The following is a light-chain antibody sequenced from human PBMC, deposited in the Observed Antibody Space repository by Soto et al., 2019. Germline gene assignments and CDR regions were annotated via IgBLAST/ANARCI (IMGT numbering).Light chain of an antibody. CDR1: SSDVGGYNS. CDR3: SSYTSISASVI. CDR2: DVI. V-gene: IGLV2-14*03. J-gene: IGLJ2*01. Sequence: QSALTQPASVSGSPGQSITISCTGSSSDVGGYNSVSWYQQHPGKVPKLVIYDVINRPSGISNRFSDSKSGNTASLTISGLQAEDEAHFYCSSYTSISASVIFGGGTKVTVL.